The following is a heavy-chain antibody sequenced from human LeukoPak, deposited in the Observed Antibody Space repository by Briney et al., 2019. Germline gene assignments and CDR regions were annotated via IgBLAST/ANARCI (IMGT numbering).Heavy chain of an antibody. CDR3: ARVLRAASWRSYDY. CDR2: IYYNGGT. J-gene: IGHJ4*02. CDR1: GDSVSNSLYY. Sequence: PSETLSLTCTVSGDSVSNSLYYWSWIRQPPGTGLEWIGYIYYNGGTNYNPSLKSRVTISIDTSTNQFSLRLNSMTAADTAVYYCARVLRAASWRSYDYWGQGSLVTVSS. D-gene: IGHD5-18*01. V-gene: IGHV4-61*01.